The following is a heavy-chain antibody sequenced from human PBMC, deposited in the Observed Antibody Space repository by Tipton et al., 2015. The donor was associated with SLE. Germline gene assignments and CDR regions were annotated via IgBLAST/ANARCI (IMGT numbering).Heavy chain of an antibody. D-gene: IGHD3-10*01. CDR2: ISTRGGT. Sequence: TLSLTCAVYGGSFSDYYWSWIRQPAGKGLEWVGRISTRGGTNFNPSLKSRVTISLDTSKNQFSLKLTSVTDADTAVYYCARMVRGVIIGWFDPWGQGTLVTVSS. J-gene: IGHJ5*02. V-gene: IGHV4-59*10. CDR1: GGSFSDYY. CDR3: ARMVRGVIIGWFDP.